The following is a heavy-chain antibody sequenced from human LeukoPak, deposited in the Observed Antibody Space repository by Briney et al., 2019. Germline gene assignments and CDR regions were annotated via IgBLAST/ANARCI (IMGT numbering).Heavy chain of an antibody. V-gene: IGHV1-8*03. Sequence: ASVKVSCKASGYTFTSYDINWVRQATGQGLEWMGWMNPNSGNAGYAQKFQGRVTITRNTSISTAYMELSSLRSEDTAVYYCARGWRARRGYSGYGDYYFDYWGQGTLVTVSS. CDR3: ARGWRARRGYSGYGDYYFDY. J-gene: IGHJ4*02. CDR1: GYTFTSYD. CDR2: MNPNSGNA. D-gene: IGHD5-12*01.